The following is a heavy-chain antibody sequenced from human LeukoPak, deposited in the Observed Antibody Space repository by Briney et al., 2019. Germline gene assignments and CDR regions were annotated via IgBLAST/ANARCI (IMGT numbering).Heavy chain of an antibody. D-gene: IGHD3-9*01. CDR1: GFTFSSYE. Sequence: GGSLRLSCAASGFTFSSYEMNWVRQAPGKGLEWVAFIRYDGSNKYYAGSVKGRFTISRDNSKNTLYLQMNSLRAEDTAVYYCAKVVRYFDWLLPFDYWGQGTLVTVSS. J-gene: IGHJ4*02. V-gene: IGHV3-30*02. CDR3: AKVVRYFDWLLPFDY. CDR2: IRYDGSNK.